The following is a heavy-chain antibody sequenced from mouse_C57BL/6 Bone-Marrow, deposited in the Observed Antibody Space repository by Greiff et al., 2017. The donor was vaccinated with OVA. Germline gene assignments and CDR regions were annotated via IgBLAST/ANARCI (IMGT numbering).Heavy chain of an antibody. J-gene: IGHJ3*01. CDR3: ARGRLLRT. Sequence: EVQLQQSGPELVKPGASVKISCKASGYTFTDYYMNWVKQSHGKSLEWIGDINPNNGGTSYNQKFKGKATLTVDKSSSTAYMELRSLTSEDSAVYYCARGRLLRTWGQGTLVTVSA. CDR1: GYTFTDYY. V-gene: IGHV1-26*01. CDR2: INPNNGGT. D-gene: IGHD2-3*01.